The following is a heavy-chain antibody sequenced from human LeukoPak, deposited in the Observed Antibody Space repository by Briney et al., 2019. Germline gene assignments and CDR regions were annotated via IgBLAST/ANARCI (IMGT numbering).Heavy chain of an antibody. D-gene: IGHD3-3*01. V-gene: IGHV3-53*01. CDR3: ARGSGLAAFDI. CDR1: PFTVSSNY. CDR2: VYSGGST. J-gene: IGHJ3*02. Sequence: GGSLRLYCAASPFTVSSNYMSWVPQAPGKGLEWVSDVYSGGSTYYADCVKGRFTISRDNTKNTLYLKMNSLRAEDTAVYYCARGSGLAAFDIWGQGTMVTVSS.